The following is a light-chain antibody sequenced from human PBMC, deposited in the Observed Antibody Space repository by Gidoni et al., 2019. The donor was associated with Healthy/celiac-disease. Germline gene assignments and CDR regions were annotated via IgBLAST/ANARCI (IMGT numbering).Light chain of an antibody. J-gene: IGKJ2*01. CDR3: QQYNNWPLT. Sequence: ELVMTLSPATLSVSPGERATLSCRASQSVSSNLAWYQQKPGQAPKLLIYGASTRATGIPARFSGSGSGTEFTLTISSLQSEDFAVYYCQQYNNWPLTFGQGTKLEIK. CDR1: QSVSSN. V-gene: IGKV3D-15*01. CDR2: GAS.